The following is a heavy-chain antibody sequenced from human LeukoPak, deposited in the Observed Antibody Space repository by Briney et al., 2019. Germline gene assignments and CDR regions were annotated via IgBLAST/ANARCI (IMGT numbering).Heavy chain of an antibody. J-gene: IGHJ4*02. CDR2: IYYSGGT. CDR1: GGSISSYY. V-gene: IGHV4-59*08. Sequence: SETLSLTCTVSGGSISSYYWSWIRQPPGKGLEWIGYIYYSGGTNYNPSLESRVTISVDTSKNQFSLKLSSVTAADTAVYYCARLRNRYDTSGYYPFGYWGQGTLVTVSS. CDR3: ARLRNRYDTSGYYPFGY. D-gene: IGHD3-22*01.